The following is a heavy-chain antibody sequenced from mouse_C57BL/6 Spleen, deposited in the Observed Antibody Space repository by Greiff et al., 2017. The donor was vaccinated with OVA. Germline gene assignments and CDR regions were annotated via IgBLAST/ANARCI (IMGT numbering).Heavy chain of an antibody. CDR1: GYTFTSYG. Sequence: VQLQQSGAELARPGASVKLSCKASGYTFTSYGISWVKQRTGQGLEWIGEIYLRSGNTYYNEKFKGKATLTADHYSSMAYMELRSLTSEESAVYFCTGRDISSPFDYWGQGTTLTVSS. V-gene: IGHV1-81*01. J-gene: IGHJ2*01. CDR2: IYLRSGNT. CDR3: TGRDISSPFDY. D-gene: IGHD1-1*01.